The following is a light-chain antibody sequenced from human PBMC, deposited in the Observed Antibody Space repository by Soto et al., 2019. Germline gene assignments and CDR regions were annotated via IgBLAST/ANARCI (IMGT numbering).Light chain of an antibody. CDR1: QSVRGNS. J-gene: IGKJ3*01. V-gene: IGKV3-20*01. CDR2: SVS. CDR3: QQYGALPVT. Sequence: EVVLTQSPGTLSLSPGEGATLSCRASQSVRGNSLAWYQQKPGQAPRLLIYSVSSRATGIPDRLSGSGSGTDFTLTISRLEPEDFAVYYCQQYGALPVTFGPGITVDIK.